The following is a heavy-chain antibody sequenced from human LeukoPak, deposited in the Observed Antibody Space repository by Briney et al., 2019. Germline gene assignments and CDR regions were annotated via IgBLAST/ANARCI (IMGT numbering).Heavy chain of an antibody. CDR1: GGSISNYY. CDR2: IYYSGST. J-gene: IGHJ4*02. D-gene: IGHD3-10*01. V-gene: IGHV4-59*08. CDR3: ARHANYDSGSYPFDY. Sequence: SETLSLTYTVSGGSISNYYWSRIRQSPGKGLEWIAYIYYSGSTNYNPSLKSRVTISADTSKNQFSLKLSSVTAADTAVYYCARHANYDSGSYPFDYWGQGTLVTVSS.